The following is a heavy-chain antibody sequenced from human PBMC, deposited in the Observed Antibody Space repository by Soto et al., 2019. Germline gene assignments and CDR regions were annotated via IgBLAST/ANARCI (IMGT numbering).Heavy chain of an antibody. D-gene: IGHD1-1*01. J-gene: IGHJ4*02. V-gene: IGHV4-34*01. CDR2: INHSGST. CDR3: ARVNPRGTSEFDY. Sequence: SETLSLTCAVYGGSFSGYYWSWIRQPPGKGLEWIGEINHSGSTNYNPPLKSRVTISVDTSKNQFSLKLSSVTAADTAVYYCARVNPRGTSEFDYWGQGTLVTVSS. CDR1: GGSFSGYY.